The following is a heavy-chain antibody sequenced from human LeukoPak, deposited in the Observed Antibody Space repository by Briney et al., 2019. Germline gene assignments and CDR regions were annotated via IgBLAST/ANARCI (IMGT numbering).Heavy chain of an antibody. CDR1: RFTFSSYG. CDR3: AKDGCTNGVCYYFDY. J-gene: IGHJ4*02. D-gene: IGHD2-8*01. Sequence: GRSLRLSCAASRFTFSSYGMHWVRQAPGKGLEWVAVISYDGSNKYYADSVKGRFTISRGNSKNTLYLQMNSLRAEDTAVYYCAKDGCTNGVCYYFDYWGQGTLVTVSS. CDR2: ISYDGSNK. V-gene: IGHV3-30*18.